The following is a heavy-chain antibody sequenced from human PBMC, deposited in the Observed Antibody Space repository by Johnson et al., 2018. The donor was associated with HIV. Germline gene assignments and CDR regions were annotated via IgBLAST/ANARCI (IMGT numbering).Heavy chain of an antibody. J-gene: IGHJ3*02. D-gene: IGHD4-17*01. CDR2: TAHDESIT. V-gene: IGHV3-30*02. CDR3: ARSGDYGPARSAFDI. Sequence: QVQLVESGGGLVQPGGSLRLSCAASGFTFANYGMHWVRQAPGKGLEWVAFTAHDESITHYADSVKGRFTMSRDNSKSTLYLQMNSLSAEDTAVYYCARSGDYGPARSAFDIWGQGTMVTVSS. CDR1: GFTFANYG.